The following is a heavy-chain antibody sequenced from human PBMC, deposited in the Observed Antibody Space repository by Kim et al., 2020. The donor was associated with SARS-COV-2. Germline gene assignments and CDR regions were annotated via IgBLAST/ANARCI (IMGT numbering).Heavy chain of an antibody. CDR3: ARARGPIGAALYYGMDV. D-gene: IGHD2-15*01. CDR2: IYYSGST. V-gene: IGHV4-59*13. Sequence: SETLSLTCTVSGGSISSYYWSWIRQPPGKGLEWIGYIYYSGSTNYNPSLKSRVTISVDTSKNQFSLKLSSVTAADTAVYYCARARGPIGAALYYGMDVWGQGTTVTVSS. J-gene: IGHJ6*02. CDR1: GGSISSYY.